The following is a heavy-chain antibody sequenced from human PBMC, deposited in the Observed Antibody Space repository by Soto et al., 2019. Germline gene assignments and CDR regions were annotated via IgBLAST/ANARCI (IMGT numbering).Heavy chain of an antibody. J-gene: IGHJ6*02. CDR3: AKGTDIDYYYAMDV. V-gene: IGHV3-53*04. Sequence: EVQLVESGGGLVQPGGSLRLSCAASGFIVSSNYMTWVRQAPGKGLECVSVIYSGGDTNYADSVKGRFTISRHNSKNTRYLQMNSLRPEDTGVYYCAKGTDIDYYYAMDVWGQGTTVTVSS. CDR2: IYSGGDT. CDR1: GFIVSSNY.